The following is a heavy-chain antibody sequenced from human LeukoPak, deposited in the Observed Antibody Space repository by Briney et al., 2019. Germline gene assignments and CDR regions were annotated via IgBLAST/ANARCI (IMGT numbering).Heavy chain of an antibody. J-gene: IGHJ3*02. CDR1: GYTFASYA. V-gene: IGHV7-4-1*02. CDR2: INTNTGNP. CDR3: ASTVRYYDSSGWGAFDI. D-gene: IGHD3-22*01. Sequence: GASVKVSCKASGYTFASYAMNWVRQAPGQGLEWMGWINTNTGNPTYAQGFTGRFVFSLDTSVSTAYLQISSLKAEDTAVYYCASTVRYYDSSGWGAFDIWGQGTMVTVSS.